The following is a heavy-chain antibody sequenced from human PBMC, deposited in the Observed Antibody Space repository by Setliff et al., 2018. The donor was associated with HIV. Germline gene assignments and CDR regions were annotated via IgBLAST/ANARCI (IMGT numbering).Heavy chain of an antibody. D-gene: IGHD6-6*01. CDR2: IYTSGST. J-gene: IGHJ6*02. V-gene: IGHV4-61*09. Sequence: SETLSLTCAVSNGSISTIRYYWSWLRQPAGKGLEWIGYIYTSGSTNYNPSLKSRVAISVDTSKNQFSLKLSSVTAADTAVYYCARSPSYSSSFSYYYYSMDVWGQGTTVTVSS. CDR1: NGSISTIRYY. CDR3: ARSPSYSSSFSYYYYSMDV.